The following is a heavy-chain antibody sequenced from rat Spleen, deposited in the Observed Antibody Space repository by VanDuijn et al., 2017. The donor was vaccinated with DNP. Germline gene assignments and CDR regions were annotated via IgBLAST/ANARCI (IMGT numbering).Heavy chain of an antibody. CDR2: IIYDGSSA. D-gene: IGHD1-11*01. CDR3: TTRGIYGGYDY. CDR1: GFIFSDYA. J-gene: IGHJ2*01. Sequence: EVQLVESGGGLVQPGHSLRLSCAASGFIFSDYAMAWVRQSPKMGLEWVATIIYDGSSAFYRDSVTGRFTISRDFAKTTLYLKMDSLRSEDSATYYCTTRGIYGGYDYWGQGVMVTVSS. V-gene: IGHV5S10*01.